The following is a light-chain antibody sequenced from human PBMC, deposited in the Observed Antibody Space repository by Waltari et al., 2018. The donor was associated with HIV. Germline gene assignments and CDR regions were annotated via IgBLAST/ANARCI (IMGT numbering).Light chain of an antibody. J-gene: IGLJ1*01. CDR3: AAWDDSLKGGA. Sequence: QSVLAQPPSASGTPGQRVTISCSGSTSNIGGNTVSWYQQLPGTAPKLLIYSNNARPSGVPDRLSGSTSGTSASLVISGRQSEDEADYYCAAWDDSLKGGAFGTGTKVTVL. CDR1: TSNIGGNT. V-gene: IGLV1-44*01. CDR2: SNN.